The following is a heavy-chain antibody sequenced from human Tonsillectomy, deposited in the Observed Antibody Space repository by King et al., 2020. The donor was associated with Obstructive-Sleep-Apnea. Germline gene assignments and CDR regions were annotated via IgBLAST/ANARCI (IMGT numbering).Heavy chain of an antibody. Sequence: QLQESGPGLVKPSETLSLTCTVSGGSISSSNYYWGWIRQPPGKGLEWIGSIYYSGSTYFNPSLKSRVTISVDTSKNQFSLKLSSVTAADTAVYYCARDPYSYFDYWGQGTLVTVSS. CDR2: IYYSGST. CDR1: GGSISSSNYY. CDR3: ARDPYSYFDY. V-gene: IGHV4-39*07. D-gene: IGHD1-26*01. J-gene: IGHJ4*02.